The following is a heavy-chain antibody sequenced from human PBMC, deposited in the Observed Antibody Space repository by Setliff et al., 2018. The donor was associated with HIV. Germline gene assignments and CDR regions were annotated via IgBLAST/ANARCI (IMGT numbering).Heavy chain of an antibody. CDR2: INPSAGST. D-gene: IGHD6-13*01. Sequence: ASVTVSCKASGYTLVSYYMHWVRQAPGQGLEWMGIINPSAGSTTYAQKFQGRVTLTSDTSASTVYMELSSLRSEDMAVYYCARGHSSKWYADYWGQGTLVTVSS. CDR1: GYTLVSYY. J-gene: IGHJ4*02. V-gene: IGHV1-46*01. CDR3: ARGHSSKWYADY.